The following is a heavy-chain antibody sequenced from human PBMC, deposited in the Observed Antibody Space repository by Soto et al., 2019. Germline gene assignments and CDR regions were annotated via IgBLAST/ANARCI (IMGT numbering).Heavy chain of an antibody. Sequence: PGGSMRLSCAASGFTFSSYAMSWVRQAPGKGLEWVSAISGSGGSTYYADSVKGRFTISRDNSKNTLYLQMNSLRAEDTAVYYCAKDQKGDYDGMDVWGQGTTVTVSS. CDR2: ISGSGGST. CDR1: GFTFSSYA. CDR3: AKDQKGDYDGMDV. J-gene: IGHJ6*02. V-gene: IGHV3-23*01.